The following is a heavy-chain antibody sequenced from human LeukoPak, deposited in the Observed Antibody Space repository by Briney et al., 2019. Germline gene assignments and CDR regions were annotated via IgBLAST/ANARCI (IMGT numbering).Heavy chain of an antibody. D-gene: IGHD3-16*01. Sequence: ASVTVSCKASGCTFLVGTSNKHALNWVRQAPGQGLEWLGRIIPALVIGNYPQKFQERVTITADESASSAYMELSGLRSDDTAVYYCAREACREMGLMWPSVGGQDCRYDFWGQGTLVAVSS. CDR2: IIPALVIG. CDR1: GCTFLVGTSNKHA. V-gene: IGHV1-69*04. J-gene: IGHJ4*02. CDR3: AREACREMGLMWPSVGGQDCRYDF.